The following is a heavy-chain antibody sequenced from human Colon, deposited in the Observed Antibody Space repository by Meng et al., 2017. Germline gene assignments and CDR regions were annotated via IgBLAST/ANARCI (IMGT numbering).Heavy chain of an antibody. CDR2: IYYTGNT. D-gene: IGHD4-17*01. Sequence: GSGPGLVGPSGTLSLTCTVYGASVSSDSHYWSWIRQSPGKGLEWIGYIYYTGNTNYNPSLASRVSMSLDTSKNHFSLHLTSVTAADTAIYYCARVNGDFDEAWFDPWGQGTLVTVSS. V-gene: IGHV4-61*03. CDR1: GASVSSDSHY. J-gene: IGHJ5*02. CDR3: ARVNGDFDEAWFDP.